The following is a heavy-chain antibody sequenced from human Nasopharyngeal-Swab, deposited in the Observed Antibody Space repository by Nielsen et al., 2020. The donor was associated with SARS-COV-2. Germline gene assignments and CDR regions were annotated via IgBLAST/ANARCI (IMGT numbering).Heavy chain of an antibody. Sequence: SVKVSCKASGGTFSSYAISWVRQAPGQGLEWMGGIIPILGTANYAQKFQGRVTITADESTSTAYMELSSLRSEDTAVYYCARAPYDILTGYYKEFDYWGQGTLVTVSS. CDR2: IIPILGTA. D-gene: IGHD3-9*01. CDR1: GGTFSSYA. J-gene: IGHJ4*02. V-gene: IGHV1-69*13. CDR3: ARAPYDILTGYYKEFDY.